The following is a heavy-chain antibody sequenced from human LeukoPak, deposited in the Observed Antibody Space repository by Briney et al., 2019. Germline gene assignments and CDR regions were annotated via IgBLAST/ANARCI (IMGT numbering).Heavy chain of an antibody. Sequence: GGSLRLSCAASGVTFSSYWMSCVRQAPGKGLEWVANIKEDGSEKYYVDSVKGRFTISRDNAKNSVYLQMNSLRAEDTAVYYCARGPQRYPDYWGQGTLVTVSS. CDR3: ARGPQRYPDY. J-gene: IGHJ4*02. CDR1: GVTFSSYW. CDR2: IKEDGSEK. D-gene: IGHD2-2*01. V-gene: IGHV3-7*01.